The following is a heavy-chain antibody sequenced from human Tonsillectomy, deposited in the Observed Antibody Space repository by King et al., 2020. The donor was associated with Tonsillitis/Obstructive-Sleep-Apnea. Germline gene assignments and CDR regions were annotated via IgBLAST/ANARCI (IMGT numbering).Heavy chain of an antibody. CDR2: IYYSGST. Sequence: QLQESGPGLVKPSQTLSLTCTVSGGSISSGGYYWSWIRQHPGKGLEWIGYIYYSGSTYYNPSLKSRVTISVDTSKNQFSLKLSSVTAADTAVYYCASVPYCSSTSCYLGWFDPWGQGTLVTVSS. J-gene: IGHJ5*02. V-gene: IGHV4-31*03. D-gene: IGHD2-2*01. CDR1: GGSISSGGYY. CDR3: ASVPYCSSTSCYLGWFDP.